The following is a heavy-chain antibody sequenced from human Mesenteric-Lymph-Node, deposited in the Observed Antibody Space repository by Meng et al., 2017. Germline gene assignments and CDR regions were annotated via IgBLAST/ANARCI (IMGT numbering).Heavy chain of an antibody. D-gene: IGHD7-27*01. Sequence: LHLRESGPGLVKPSEPLSLTCTVSGGSISSSSYYWGWIRQPPGKGLEWIGSIYYSGSTYYNPSLKSRVTISVDTSKNQFSLKLSSVTAADTAVYYCASPLGILGIVDLWGRGTLVTVSS. CDR1: GGSISSSSYY. CDR2: IYYSGST. J-gene: IGHJ2*01. V-gene: IGHV4-39*01. CDR3: ASPLGILGIVDL.